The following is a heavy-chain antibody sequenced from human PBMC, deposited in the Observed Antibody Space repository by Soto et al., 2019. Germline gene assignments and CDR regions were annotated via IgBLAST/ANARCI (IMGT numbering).Heavy chain of an antibody. V-gene: IGHV3-30*19. CDR2: TSYDGSNT. Sequence: QVQLVESGGGVVQPGTSLRLSCVGSGFTFRSFVIHWVRQAPGKGLEWVALTSYDGSNTYYDDYVKGRSTISIDNSRNTVDLQMDSLRLEDTALYYCARWGTTGGLDVWGQGTLVSVSS. D-gene: IGHD3-16*01. CDR3: ARWGTTGGLDV. J-gene: IGHJ4*02. CDR1: GFTFRSFV.